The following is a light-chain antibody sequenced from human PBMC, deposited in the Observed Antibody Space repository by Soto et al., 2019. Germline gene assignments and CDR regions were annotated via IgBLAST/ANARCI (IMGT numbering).Light chain of an antibody. J-gene: IGLJ1*01. CDR1: NSNIGSNT. CDR3: SSYTGGNPSYV. CDR2: EVT. V-gene: IGLV1-44*01. Sequence: QSVLTQPPSASGTPGQRVTISCSGSNSNIGSNTVNWYQQHPGKAPKLMIYEVTIRPSGVSDRFSGSKSGNTASLTVSGLQAEDEADYYCSSYTGGNPSYVFGTGTKVTVL.